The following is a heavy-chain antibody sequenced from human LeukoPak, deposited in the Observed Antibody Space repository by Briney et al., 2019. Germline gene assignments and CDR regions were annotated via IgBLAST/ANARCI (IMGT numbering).Heavy chain of an antibody. CDR2: TYYRSEWYS. V-gene: IGHV6-1*01. D-gene: IGHD2-2*01. Sequence: SQTLSLTCAISGDSVSSNSAAWNWIRQSPSRGLEWLGRTYYRSEWYSDYAVSVTSRITVNPDTSKNHFSLHLNSVTPEDTATYYCARTTRVSFDYWGQGTLVTVSS. J-gene: IGHJ4*02. CDR3: ARTTRVSFDY. CDR1: GDSVSSNSAA.